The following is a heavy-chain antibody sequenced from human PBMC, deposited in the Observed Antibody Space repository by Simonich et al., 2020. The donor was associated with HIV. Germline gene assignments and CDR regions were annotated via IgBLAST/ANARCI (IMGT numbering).Heavy chain of an antibody. D-gene: IGHD4-17*01. Sequence: EVQLVESGGGLVQSGGSLRLSCVASGFTFSNYWMHWVRQAPGKGLGWVSRIKSDGTTTIYADSVKGRFIISRDNAKNTLYLQMNSLRTEDTAVYFCYGAFDVWGQGTMVTVSS. CDR3: YGAFDV. J-gene: IGHJ3*01. V-gene: IGHV3-74*01. CDR1: GFTFSNYW. CDR2: IKSDGTTT.